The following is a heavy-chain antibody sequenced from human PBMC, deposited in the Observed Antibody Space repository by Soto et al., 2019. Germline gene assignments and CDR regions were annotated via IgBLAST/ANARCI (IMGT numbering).Heavy chain of an antibody. D-gene: IGHD2-21*01. V-gene: IGHV3-48*03. CDR1: GFSFSGDG. CDR2: ISHSGSSK. CDR3: ARETFVVVSATVQYFFGMDV. J-gene: IGHJ6*02. Sequence: SLRLSCAASGFSFSGDGMNWVRQAPGKGLEWISYISHSGSSKYYADSVRGRFTISRDNAKNSLYLQMNSLRGDDSAVYFCARETFVVVSATVQYFFGMDVWGQGTTVTVSS.